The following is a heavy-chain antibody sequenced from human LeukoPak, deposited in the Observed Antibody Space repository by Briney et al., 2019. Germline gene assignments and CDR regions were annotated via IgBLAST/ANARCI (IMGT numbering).Heavy chain of an antibody. V-gene: IGHV3-30*02. CDR1: GFTFNSYG. J-gene: IGHJ6*03. Sequence: GGSLRLSCAASGFTFNSYGMHWVRQAPGKGLEWVAFIRYDGSYEYYADSVKGRFTISRDNSKTTLYLQMNSLRSEDTAVYYCAKDGGLHLYYYYDDMDIWGKGTTVTVSS. CDR2: IRYDGSYE. CDR3: AKDGGLHLYYYYDDMDI. D-gene: IGHD5-24*01.